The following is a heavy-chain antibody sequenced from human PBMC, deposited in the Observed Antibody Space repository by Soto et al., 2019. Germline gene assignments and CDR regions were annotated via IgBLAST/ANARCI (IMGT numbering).Heavy chain of an antibody. CDR2: TYHSGST. D-gene: IGHD6-19*01. V-gene: IGHV4-4*02. CDR1: GGSISSSYW. CDR3: ETGLGGWSSGWYRQDT. Sequence: QVQLQESGPGLVKPSGTLSLTCAVSGGSISSSYWWSWVRQPPGKGLEWIGETYHSGSTNYNPSLRGSVTIAIDKIKSQFTLMRSSVTGRDTAVYYCETGLGGWSSGWYRQDTWGQGTMVTVSS. J-gene: IGHJ3*02.